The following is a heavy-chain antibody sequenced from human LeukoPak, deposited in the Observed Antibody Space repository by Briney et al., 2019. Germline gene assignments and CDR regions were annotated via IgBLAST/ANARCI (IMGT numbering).Heavy chain of an antibody. Sequence: PGGSLRLSCAASGFTFRSYWMSWVRQAPGKGLEWVANIKQDGSEKYYVDSVKGRFTISRDNAKNSLYLQMNSLRAEDTALYYCARRADYYGSGSYYSYYYYYMDVWGKGTTVTVSS. D-gene: IGHD3-10*01. CDR3: ARRADYYGSGSYYSYYYYYMDV. J-gene: IGHJ6*03. CDR1: GFTFRSYW. CDR2: IKQDGSEK. V-gene: IGHV3-7*03.